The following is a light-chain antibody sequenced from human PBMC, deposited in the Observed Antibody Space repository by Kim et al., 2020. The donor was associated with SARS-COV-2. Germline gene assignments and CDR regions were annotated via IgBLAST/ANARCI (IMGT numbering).Light chain of an antibody. Sequence: APTIPCAGTISRFDRVNWYQQQPGPAPAVVMVYNSDTPPGSGVRNSGSNSGTTATPTISRGETEDEDDDYCYVWDSSSDHGVFGGGTQLTVL. CDR3: YVWDSSSDHGV. J-gene: IGLJ3*02. V-gene: IGLV3-21*04. CDR2: YNS. CDR1: ISRFDR.